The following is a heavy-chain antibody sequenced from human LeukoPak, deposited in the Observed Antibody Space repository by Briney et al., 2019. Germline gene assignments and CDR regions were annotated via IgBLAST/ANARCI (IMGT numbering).Heavy chain of an antibody. Sequence: SETLSLTCSVSNGSISSSRYFWGWIRQPPGKGLEWIGSIDYSGSTYYNPSLKSRVTISVDTSKNHFSLDLSSVTAADTAVYYCARDRSSSWYKDFDYWGQGTLVTVSS. CDR1: NGSISSSRYF. D-gene: IGHD6-13*01. V-gene: IGHV4-39*07. CDR2: IDYSGST. J-gene: IGHJ4*02. CDR3: ARDRSSSWYKDFDY.